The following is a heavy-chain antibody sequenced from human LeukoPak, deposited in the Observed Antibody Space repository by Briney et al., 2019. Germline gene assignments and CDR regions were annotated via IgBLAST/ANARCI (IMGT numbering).Heavy chain of an antibody. CDR1: GYTFTSYG. Sequence: VASVKVSCKASGYTFTSYGISWVRQAPGQGLEWMGWINPNSGGTNYAQNFQGRVTMTRDTSISTAYMELSRLKSDDTAVYYCARDGEAVAGTRLPNYWYFDLWGRGTLVTVSS. J-gene: IGHJ2*01. D-gene: IGHD6-19*01. CDR3: ARDGEAVAGTRLPNYWYFDL. CDR2: INPNSGGT. V-gene: IGHV1-2*02.